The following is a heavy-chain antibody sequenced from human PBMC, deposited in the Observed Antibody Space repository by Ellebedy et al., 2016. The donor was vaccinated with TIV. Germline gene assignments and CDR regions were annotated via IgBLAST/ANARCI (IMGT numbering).Heavy chain of an antibody. J-gene: IGHJ5*02. Sequence: MPSETLSLTCTISGGSISSYYWSWIRQPPGKGLEWIGYISYSGSTNYHPSLKSRVTISVDTSKNQLSLRLRSVTSADTAVYYCARDSLVDGYNTNWFDPWGQGTLVTVSS. CDR2: ISYSGST. CDR3: ARDSLVDGYNTNWFDP. V-gene: IGHV4-59*01. CDR1: GGSISSYY. D-gene: IGHD5-24*01.